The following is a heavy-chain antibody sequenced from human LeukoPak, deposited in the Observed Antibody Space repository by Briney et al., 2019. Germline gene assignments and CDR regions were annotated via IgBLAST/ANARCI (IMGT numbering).Heavy chain of an antibody. V-gene: IGHV1-18*01. CDR3: ARDTSGGPYFDY. CDR2: ISAYNRDT. D-gene: IGHD4-23*01. Sequence: ASVKVSCKASGYTFTSYGISWVRQAPGQGLEWVGWISAYNRDTNYAQKVQGRVTMTTDTSTTTAYMELRSLRPDDTAVYYCARDTSGGPYFDYWGQGTLVTVAS. CDR1: GYTFTSYG. J-gene: IGHJ4*02.